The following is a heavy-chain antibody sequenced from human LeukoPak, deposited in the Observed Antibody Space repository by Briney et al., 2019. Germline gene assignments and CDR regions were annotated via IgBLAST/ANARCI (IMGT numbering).Heavy chain of an antibody. J-gene: IGHJ4*02. CDR3: AKESGKFDY. Sequence: GGSLRLSCVASGLTFHDYAMHWVRQAPGKGPEWVSLISADGGSTFYADSVRGRFSISRDNSKNSLYLQMNSLRTEDTAMYYCAKESGKFDYWGQGTLVAVSS. V-gene: IGHV3-43*02. CDR1: GLTFHDYA. CDR2: ISADGGST.